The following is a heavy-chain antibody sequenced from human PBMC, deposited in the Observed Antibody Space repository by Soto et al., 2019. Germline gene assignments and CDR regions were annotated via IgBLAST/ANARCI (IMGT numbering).Heavy chain of an antibody. Sequence: QVRLQESGPGLVKPSETLSLTYTVSGGSIRSYYWSWIRQAPGKGLEWIGYLYNSGSTVYNPSLKGQVTISVDTSKNPFSLNLNSVTAADTAVYYCARDLWGYCGTDCYPLDVWGQGTTVTVSS. CDR3: ARDLWGYCGTDCYPLDV. CDR2: LYNSGST. J-gene: IGHJ6*02. V-gene: IGHV4-59*01. CDR1: GGSIRSYY. D-gene: IGHD2-21*02.